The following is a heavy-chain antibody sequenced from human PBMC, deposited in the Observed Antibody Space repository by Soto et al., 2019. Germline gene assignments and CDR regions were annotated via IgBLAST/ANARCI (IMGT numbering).Heavy chain of an antibody. CDR3: ARDKGYYYDSSGYYYDY. V-gene: IGHV4-4*07. D-gene: IGHD3-22*01. Sequence: SETLSLTCTVSGGSISSYYWSWIRQPAGKGLEWIGRIYTSGSTNYNPSLKSRVTMSVDTSKNQFSLKLSSVTAADTAVYYCARDKGYYYDSSGYYYDYWGQGTLVTVSS. CDR1: GGSISSYY. CDR2: IYTSGST. J-gene: IGHJ4*02.